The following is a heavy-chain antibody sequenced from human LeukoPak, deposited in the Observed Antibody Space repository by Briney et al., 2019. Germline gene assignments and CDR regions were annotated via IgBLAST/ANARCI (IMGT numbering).Heavy chain of an antibody. J-gene: IGHJ4*02. CDR3: AREGSSSWYQNDY. CDR2: ISYDGSNK. V-gene: IGHV3-30-3*01. CDR1: GFTFSSFA. Sequence: GGSLRLSCVASGFTFSSFAMSWVRQAPGKGLEWVAVISYDGSNKYYADSVKGRFTISRDNSKNTLYLQMNSLRAEDTAVYYCAREGSSSWYQNDYWGQGTLVTVSS. D-gene: IGHD6-13*01.